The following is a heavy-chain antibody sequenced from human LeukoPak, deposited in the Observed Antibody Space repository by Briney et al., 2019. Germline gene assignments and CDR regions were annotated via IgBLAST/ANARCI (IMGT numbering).Heavy chain of an antibody. CDR2: VYYGGNT. J-gene: IGHJ6*03. CDR1: GGSISSTSYY. Sequence: KPSETLSLTCTVSGGSISSTSYYWDWVRQPPGKGLECIGNVYYGGNTFYNSSLETRVTISVDMSKNRFSLKLTSLTAADTGVYYCARQGADYFYHCLDVWGKGTSVTVSS. D-gene: IGHD3-16*01. V-gene: IGHV4-39*01. CDR3: ARQGADYFYHCLDV.